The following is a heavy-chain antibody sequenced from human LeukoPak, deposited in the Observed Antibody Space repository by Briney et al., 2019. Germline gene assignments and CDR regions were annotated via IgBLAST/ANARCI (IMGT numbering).Heavy chain of an antibody. J-gene: IGHJ1*01. CDR2: IGSSSNYI. Sequence: GESLKISCVASGFTFSSYSMNWVRQAPGKGLEWVSCIGSSSNYIYYGDSVKGRFTISRDNAKNSLYLQMNSLRAEDTAVYYCARDYYDSSGYYLKYFQHWGQGTLVTVSS. CDR3: ARDYYDSSGYYLKYFQH. CDR1: GFTFSSYS. V-gene: IGHV3-21*01. D-gene: IGHD3-22*01.